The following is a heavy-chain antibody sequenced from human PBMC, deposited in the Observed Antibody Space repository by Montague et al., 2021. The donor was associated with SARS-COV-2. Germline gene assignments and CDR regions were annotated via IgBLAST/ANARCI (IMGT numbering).Heavy chain of an antibody. V-gene: IGHV3-21*01. CDR3: ARAGTYYDILTGYAELGFFDY. Sequence: SLRLSCAASGFTFSSYSMNWVRQAPGKGLEWVSSISSSSSYIYYADSVKGRFTISRDNAKNSLYLQMNSLRAEDTAVYYCARAGTYYDILTGYAELGFFDYWGQGSRVTVS. CDR2: ISSSSSYI. D-gene: IGHD3-9*01. J-gene: IGHJ4*02. CDR1: GFTFSSYS.